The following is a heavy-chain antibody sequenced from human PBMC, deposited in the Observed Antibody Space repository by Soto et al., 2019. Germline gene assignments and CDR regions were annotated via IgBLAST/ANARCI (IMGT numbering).Heavy chain of an antibody. CDR2: IYPGYSYT. D-gene: IGHD3-22*01. V-gene: IGHV5-51*01. J-gene: IGHJ4*02. Sequence: GETLKISCKVSGYSFSRYWIAWVRHTPGKGLEWMVLIYPGYSYTRYSPSFQGQVTISADKSITTAYLQWSSLKASDTAIYYCARDTFSGDSSGPHYWGQGTLVTVSS. CDR1: GYSFSRYW. CDR3: ARDTFSGDSSGPHY.